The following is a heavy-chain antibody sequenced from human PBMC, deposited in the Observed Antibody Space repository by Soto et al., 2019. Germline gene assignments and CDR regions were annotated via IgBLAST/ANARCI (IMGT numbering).Heavy chain of an antibody. CDR3: AKVFYYYDSSGYYYFDY. J-gene: IGHJ4*02. V-gene: IGHV3-23*01. Sequence: PGGSLRLSCAASGFTFSSYAVSWVRQAPGKGPEWISSISGSGSTIYYADSVKGRFTISRDNSKNTLYLQMSSLRAEDTAVYYCAKVFYYYDSSGYYYFDYWGQGILVTVSS. D-gene: IGHD3-22*01. CDR2: ISGSGSTI. CDR1: GFTFSSYA.